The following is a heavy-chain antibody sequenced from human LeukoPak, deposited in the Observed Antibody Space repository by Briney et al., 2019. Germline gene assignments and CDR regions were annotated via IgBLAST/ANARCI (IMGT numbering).Heavy chain of an antibody. V-gene: IGHV3-21*01. Sequence: GRSLTLSCAASGFTFSSYSMNWVRQAPGKGLEWVSSISSSSSYIYYADSVKGRFTISRDNAKNSLYLQMNSLRAEDTAVYYCARERGYYCSGGSCLPQYYGMDVWGQGTTVTVSS. CDR3: ARERGYYCSGGSCLPQYYGMDV. CDR1: GFTFSSYS. D-gene: IGHD2-15*01. CDR2: ISSSSSYI. J-gene: IGHJ6*02.